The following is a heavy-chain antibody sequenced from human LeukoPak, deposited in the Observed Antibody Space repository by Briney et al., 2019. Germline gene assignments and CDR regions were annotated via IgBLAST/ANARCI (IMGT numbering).Heavy chain of an antibody. Sequence: GASVKVSCKASGYTFTSYGISWVREAPGQGLEWMGWISGYNGNTNYAQKLQGRVTMTTDTSTSTAYMELRSLRSDDTAVYYCARDLSIAVAGRGGYWGQGTLVTVSS. CDR1: GYTFTSYG. CDR2: ISGYNGNT. J-gene: IGHJ4*02. V-gene: IGHV1-18*01. D-gene: IGHD6-19*01. CDR3: ARDLSIAVAGRGGY.